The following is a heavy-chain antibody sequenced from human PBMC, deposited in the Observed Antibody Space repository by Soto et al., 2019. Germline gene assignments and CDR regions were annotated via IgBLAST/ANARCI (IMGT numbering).Heavy chain of an antibody. Sequence: QIQLVQSGAEVKKPGASVKVSCKASGYTFSSYHITWVRQAPGQGLEWMGWISAYNGNTNYAQNLQGRVTMTTDPPTSTAYMELRSPRSDDTAVYYCARDLPPVDYWGQGTLVTVSS. CDR2: ISAYNGNT. CDR3: ARDLPPVDY. J-gene: IGHJ4*02. CDR1: GYTFSSYH. V-gene: IGHV1-18*01.